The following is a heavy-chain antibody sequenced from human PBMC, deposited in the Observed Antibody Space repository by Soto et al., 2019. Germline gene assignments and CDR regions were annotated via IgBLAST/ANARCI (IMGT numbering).Heavy chain of an antibody. D-gene: IGHD3-3*01. J-gene: IGHJ4*02. CDR1: GFTFSSYA. CDR3: AKNHYDFWSGYYH. Sequence: EVQLLESGGGLVQPGGSLRLSCAASGFTFSSYAMSWVRQAPGKGLEWVSAISGSGGSTYYADSVKGRFTISRDNSKNTLYLQMTSLRAEDTAVYYCAKNHYDFWSGYYHWGQGTLVTVSS. CDR2: ISGSGGST. V-gene: IGHV3-23*01.